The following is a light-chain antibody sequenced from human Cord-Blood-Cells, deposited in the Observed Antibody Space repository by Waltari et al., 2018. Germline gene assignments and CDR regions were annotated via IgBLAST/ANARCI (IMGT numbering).Light chain of an antibody. CDR2: GGS. Sequence: EIVLTQSPGTLSLSPGERATLSCRASQSVSSSYLAWYQQQPGQAPRLLIYGGSSRATGIPDRFSGSGSGTDFTLAISRLGPEDFAVYYCQQYGSSPWTFGQGTKVEIK. J-gene: IGKJ1*01. V-gene: IGKV3-20*01. CDR3: QQYGSSPWT. CDR1: QSVSSSY.